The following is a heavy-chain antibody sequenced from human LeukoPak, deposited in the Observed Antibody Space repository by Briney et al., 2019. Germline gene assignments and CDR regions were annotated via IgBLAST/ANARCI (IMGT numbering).Heavy chain of an antibody. CDR3: ARHIAGFSATLGPFDV. CDR1: GGSFSGYY. Sequence: SETLSLTCAVYGGSFSGYYWSWIRQPPGKGLEWIGEINHSGSTNYNPSLKSRVTISVDTSKNQFSLKLSSVTAADTAVYYCARHIAGFSATLGPFDVWGQGTMVTVSS. D-gene: IGHD7-27*01. V-gene: IGHV4-34*01. J-gene: IGHJ3*01. CDR2: INHSGST.